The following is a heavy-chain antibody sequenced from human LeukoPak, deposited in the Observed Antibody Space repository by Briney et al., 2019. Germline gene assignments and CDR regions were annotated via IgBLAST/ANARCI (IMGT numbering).Heavy chain of an antibody. J-gene: IGHJ5*02. V-gene: IGHV4-59*08. CDR1: GGSISTYY. CDR2: ISYSGSH. CDR3: ARRVRRRWAAGPDNWVDP. D-gene: IGHD6-13*01. Sequence: SETLSLTCTVSGGSISTYYRNWIRQPPGKGLEWIGYISYSGSHNYNPSLSSQVTISIDTSKNQFSLRLSSVTAADTAVYYCARRVRRRWAAGPDNWVDPWGQGTPVTVSS.